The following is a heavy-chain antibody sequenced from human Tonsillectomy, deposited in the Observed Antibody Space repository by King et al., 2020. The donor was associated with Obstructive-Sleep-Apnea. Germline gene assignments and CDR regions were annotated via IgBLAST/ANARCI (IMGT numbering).Heavy chain of an antibody. CDR3: AKVWAAGPSLDAFDI. CDR2: ISWNSGSI. V-gene: IGHV3-9*01. D-gene: IGHD6-13*01. Sequence: DVQLVESGGGLVQPGRSLRLSCAASGFTFDDYAMHWVRQAPGKGLEWVSGISWNSGSIGYADSVKGRFTISRDNAKNSLYLQMNSLRAEDTALYYCAKVWAAGPSLDAFDIWGQGTMVTVSS. J-gene: IGHJ3*02. CDR1: GFTFDDYA.